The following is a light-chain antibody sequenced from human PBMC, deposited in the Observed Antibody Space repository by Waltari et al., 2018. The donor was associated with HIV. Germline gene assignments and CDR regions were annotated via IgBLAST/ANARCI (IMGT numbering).Light chain of an antibody. V-gene: IGLV2-14*01. Sequence: QSALTQPASVSGSPGQSITISCTGTSSDVGGYNSVSWYQQHPGKAPKLMIYEVSNRPSGVSHRFSGSKSGNTASLTISGLQAEDEADYYCSSYTSSSTLVFGTGTKVTVL. CDR1: SSDVGGYNS. CDR2: EVS. CDR3: SSYTSSSTLV. J-gene: IGLJ1*01.